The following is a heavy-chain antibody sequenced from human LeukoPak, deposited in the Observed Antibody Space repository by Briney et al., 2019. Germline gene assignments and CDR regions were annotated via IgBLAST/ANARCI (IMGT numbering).Heavy chain of an antibody. CDR3: ARASGWTHYFDY. V-gene: IGHV3-23*01. CDR2: ISGSGGST. D-gene: IGHD6-19*01. J-gene: IGHJ4*02. Sequence: GGSLRLSCAASGFTFSTYAMSWVRQAPGKGLERVSDISGSGGSTYHADSVKGRFTISRDNSKNTLYLQMNSLRAEDTAVYYCARASGWTHYFDYWGQGTLVTVSS. CDR1: GFTFSTYA.